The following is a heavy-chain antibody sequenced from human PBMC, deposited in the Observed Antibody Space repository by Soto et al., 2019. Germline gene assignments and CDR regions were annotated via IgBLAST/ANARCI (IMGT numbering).Heavy chain of an antibody. Sequence: QSGGSLRLSCAASGFTFSSYAMSWVRQAPGKGLEWVSAISGSGGSTYYADSVKGRFTISRDNSKNTLYLQMNSLRAEDTAVYYCAKTNYYDSSGYPYYYGMDVWGQGTTVTVSS. CDR2: ISGSGGST. D-gene: IGHD3-22*01. CDR1: GFTFSSYA. V-gene: IGHV3-23*01. CDR3: AKTNYYDSSGYPYYYGMDV. J-gene: IGHJ6*02.